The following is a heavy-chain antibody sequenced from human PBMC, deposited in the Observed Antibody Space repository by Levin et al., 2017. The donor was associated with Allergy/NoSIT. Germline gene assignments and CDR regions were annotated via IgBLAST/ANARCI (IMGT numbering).Heavy chain of an antibody. CDR1: GFTFSFSRYS. J-gene: IGHJ4*02. D-gene: IGHD2-8*02. CDR2: ISSSGTI. Sequence: PGGSLRLSCAASGFTFSFSRYSMNWVRQAPGKGLEWLSYISSSGTIYYADSVKGRFTISRDDAKNSLYLQMNSLRDEDTAVYYCAREGGWWPPYYFDYGGQGILVTFSS. CDR3: AREGGWWPPYYFDY. V-gene: IGHV3-48*02.